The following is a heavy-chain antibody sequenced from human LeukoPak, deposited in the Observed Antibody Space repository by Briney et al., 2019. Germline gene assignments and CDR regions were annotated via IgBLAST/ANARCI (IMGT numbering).Heavy chain of an antibody. D-gene: IGHD1-14*01. CDR1: GDSVSSNSAA. Sequence: SQTLSLTCAISGDSVSSNSAAWNWIRQSPSRGLEWLGRTYYRSKWYNDYAVSVKSRITIKPDTSKNQSSLQLNSVSPEDTAVYYCARVNSWTEEPDTGFDYWGQGILVTVSS. J-gene: IGHJ4*02. V-gene: IGHV6-1*01. CDR2: TYYRSKWYN. CDR3: ARVNSWTEEPDTGFDY.